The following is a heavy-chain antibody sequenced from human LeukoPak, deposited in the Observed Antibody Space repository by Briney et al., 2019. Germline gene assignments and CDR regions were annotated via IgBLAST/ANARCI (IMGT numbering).Heavy chain of an antibody. CDR2: IIPFFGTA. CDR1: GGTFSSYA. Sequence: GASVKVSCKASGGTFSSYAISWVRQAPGQGLEWMGGIIPFFGTANYAQKFQGRVTITADESTSTAYMELSSLRSEDTAVYYCARDTRGYFDYWGQGTLVTVSS. J-gene: IGHJ4*02. V-gene: IGHV1-69*13. CDR3: ARDTRGYFDY. D-gene: IGHD3-3*01.